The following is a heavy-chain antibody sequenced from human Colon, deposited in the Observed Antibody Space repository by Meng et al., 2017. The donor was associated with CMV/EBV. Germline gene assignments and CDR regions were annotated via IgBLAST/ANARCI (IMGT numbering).Heavy chain of an antibody. Sequence: QGQLVQAGAEVRMPGASVKVSCKASGYSFTGYYIHWVRQAPGQGLEWMGWMDTTTGRTDYAQKFQGTVTMTRDTSISTAYLELSRLTSDDTAVYYCASHSSYVWGSHHWGQGTLVTVSS. CDR1: GYSFTGYY. J-gene: IGHJ1*01. D-gene: IGHD3-16*01. V-gene: IGHV1-2*02. CDR3: ASHSSYVWGSHH. CDR2: MDTTTGRT.